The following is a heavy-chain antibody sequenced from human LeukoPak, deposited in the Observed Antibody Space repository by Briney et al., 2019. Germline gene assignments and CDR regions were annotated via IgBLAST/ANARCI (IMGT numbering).Heavy chain of an antibody. Sequence: GRSLRLSCAASGFTFDDYAMHWVRQAPGKGLEWVSGISWNSGSIDYAGSVKGRFTISRDNAKKSLYLQMNSLRAEDTALYYCGKDIRYYDTTGGNDYWGQGTLVTVSS. CDR3: GKDIRYYDTTGGNDY. J-gene: IGHJ4*02. CDR2: ISWNSGSI. CDR1: GFTFDDYA. V-gene: IGHV3-9*01. D-gene: IGHD3-22*01.